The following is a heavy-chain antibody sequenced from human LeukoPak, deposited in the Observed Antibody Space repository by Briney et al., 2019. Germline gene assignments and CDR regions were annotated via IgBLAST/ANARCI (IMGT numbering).Heavy chain of an antibody. CDR1: GFTFTDYA. J-gene: IGHJ3*01. D-gene: IGHD1-14*01. CDR3: ARNHFNHNVFDV. CDR2: ISYSGE. V-gene: IGHV3-30*01. Sequence: PGGSLSPSCAASGFTFTDYAFHWVRQAPGKGLEWVTIISYSGESYADSVRGRFAISRDNSKNTVYLQMDSLRADDTAMYYSARNHFNHNVFDVWGQGTMVTVSS.